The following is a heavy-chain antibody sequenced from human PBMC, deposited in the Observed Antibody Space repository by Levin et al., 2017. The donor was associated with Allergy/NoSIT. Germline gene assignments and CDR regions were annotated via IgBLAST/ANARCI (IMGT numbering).Heavy chain of an antibody. D-gene: IGHD6-13*01. CDR2: IYPGDSDT. V-gene: IGHV5-51*01. Sequence: GGSLRLSCKGSGYSFTSYWIGWVRQMPGKGLEWMGIIYPGDSDTRYSPSFQGQVTISADKSISTAYLQWSSLKASDTAMYYCARLTGYSSSWYENWFDPWGQGTLVTVSS. J-gene: IGHJ5*02. CDR3: ARLTGYSSSWYENWFDP. CDR1: GYSFTSYW.